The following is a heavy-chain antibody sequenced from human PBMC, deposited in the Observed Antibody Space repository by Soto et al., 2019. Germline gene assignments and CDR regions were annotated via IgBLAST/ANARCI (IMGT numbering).Heavy chain of an antibody. V-gene: IGHV4-59*01. CDR1: GCSISSYY. CDR2: IYYSGST. D-gene: IGHD2-15*01. J-gene: IGHJ6*03. Sequence: SETLSLTCTVSGCSISSYYWSWIRQPPGKGLEWIGYIYYSGSTNYNPSLKSRVTISVDTSKNQFSLKLSSVTAADTAVYYCARVLVEYRVAQPHSYYMDVWGKGTTVTVSS. CDR3: ARVLVEYRVAQPHSYYMDV.